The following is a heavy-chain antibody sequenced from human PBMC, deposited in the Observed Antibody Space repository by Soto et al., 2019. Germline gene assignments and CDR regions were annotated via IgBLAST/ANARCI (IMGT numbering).Heavy chain of an antibody. Sequence: SQTLSLTCTVSGGSISSPAYCRSCIRQSPDKGLEWIGHIYDGGTTYSSPSLKGRVTISADTSETQFSLKLNSVSAADTAVYYCARGPSGDKVDYWGQGIQVTVSS. J-gene: IGHJ4*02. CDR2: IYDGGTT. CDR1: GGSISSPAYC. CDR3: ARGPSGDKVDY. V-gene: IGHV4-30-4*01. D-gene: IGHD7-27*01.